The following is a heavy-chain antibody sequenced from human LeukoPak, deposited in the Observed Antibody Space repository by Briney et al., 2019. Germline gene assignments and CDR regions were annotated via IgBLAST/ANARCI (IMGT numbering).Heavy chain of an antibody. CDR2: INHSGST. CDR3: AGEDSSSSWDY. CDR1: GGSFSGYY. Sequence: SETLSLTCAVYGGSFSGYYWSWIRQPPGKGLEWIGEINHSGSTNYNPSLKSRVTISVDTSKNQFSLKLSSVTAADTAVYYCAGEDSSSSWDYWGQGTLVTVSS. V-gene: IGHV4-34*01. D-gene: IGHD6-6*01. J-gene: IGHJ4*02.